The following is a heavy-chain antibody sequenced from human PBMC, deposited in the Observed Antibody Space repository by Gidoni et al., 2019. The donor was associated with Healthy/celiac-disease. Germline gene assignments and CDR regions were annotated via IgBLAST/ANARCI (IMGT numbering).Heavy chain of an antibody. J-gene: IGHJ6*02. CDR3: ARGPRSYGYLLGEGYYYYGMDV. Sequence: QVQLVQSGAEVKKPGASVKVSCKASGYTFTSYDINWVRQDTGQGREWMGWMNPNIGNTGYAQKFQGRVTMTRNTSISTAYMELSSLRSEDTAVYYCARGPRSYGYLLGEGYYYYGMDVWGQGTTVTVSS. V-gene: IGHV1-8*01. D-gene: IGHD5-18*01. CDR1: GYTFTSYD. CDR2: MNPNIGNT.